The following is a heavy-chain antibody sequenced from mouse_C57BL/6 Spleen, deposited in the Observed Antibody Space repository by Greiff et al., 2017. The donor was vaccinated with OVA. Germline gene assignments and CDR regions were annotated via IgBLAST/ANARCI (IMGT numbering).Heavy chain of an antibody. CDR2: IWSDGST. D-gene: IGHD1-1*01. CDR3: ARHSLFLYAMDY. J-gene: IGHJ4*01. V-gene: IGHV2-6-1*01. Sequence: VKLMESGPGLVAPSQSLSITCTVSGFSLTSYGVHWVRQPPGKGLEWLVVIWSDGSTTYNSALKSRLSISKDNSKSQVFLKMNSLQTDDTAMYYCARHSLFLYAMDYWGQGTSVTVSS. CDR1: GFSLTSYG.